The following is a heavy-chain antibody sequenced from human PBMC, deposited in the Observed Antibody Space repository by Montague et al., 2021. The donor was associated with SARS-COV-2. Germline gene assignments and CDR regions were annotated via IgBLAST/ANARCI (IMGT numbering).Heavy chain of an antibody. CDR1: GFVFNDYA. CDR2: ISGSGGGT. CDR3: ARDHERVGWPLDY. J-gene: IGHJ4*02. Sequence: SLRLSCAASGFVFNDYAINWVRQAPGKALEWVSAISGSGGGTYYAESVKGRFATSSDTSKNTVFLQMDSLRLEDTALYFCARDHERVGWPLDYWGQGTLVIVPS. V-gene: IGHV3-23*01. D-gene: IGHD2-2*01.